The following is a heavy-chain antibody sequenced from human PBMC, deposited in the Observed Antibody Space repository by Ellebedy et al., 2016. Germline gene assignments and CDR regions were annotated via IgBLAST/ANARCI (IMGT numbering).Heavy chain of an antibody. Sequence: ETLSLACAGSGFTVTTAYMSWVRQAPGKGLEWISVIYDNYKTYYVDSVRGRFTISRDDSKNTVTLQMKSLRVDDTAVYYCAREPTSNSDWGQGTLVTVSS. CDR3: AREPTSNSD. CDR1: GFTVTTAY. V-gene: IGHV3-53*01. J-gene: IGHJ4*02. D-gene: IGHD1/OR15-1a*01. CDR2: IYDNYKT.